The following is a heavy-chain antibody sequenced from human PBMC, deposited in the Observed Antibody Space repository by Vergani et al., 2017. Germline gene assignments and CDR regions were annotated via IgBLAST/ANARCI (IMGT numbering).Heavy chain of an antibody. Sequence: QVQLVQSGAEVKKPGASVKVSCKASGYTFTSYYMHWVRQAPGQGLEWMGIINPSGGSTSYAQKFQGRVTMTRDTSTSTVYMELSRLRSDDTAVYYCARDAGSGLDAFDIWGQGTMVTVSS. CDR2: INPSGGST. CDR3: ARDAGSGLDAFDI. J-gene: IGHJ3*02. V-gene: IGHV1-46*01. CDR1: GYTFTSYY. D-gene: IGHD2-15*01.